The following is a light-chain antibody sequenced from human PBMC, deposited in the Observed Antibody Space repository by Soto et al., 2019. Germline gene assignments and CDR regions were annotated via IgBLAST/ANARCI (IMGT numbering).Light chain of an antibody. CDR3: ATWDGSLPGEV. CDR1: SSDVGSYYF. Sequence: QSALTQPRSVSGSPGQSVTISCTGTSSDVGSYYFVSWYQQLPGTAPKLLIYDNNKRPSGIPDRFSGSKSGTSGTLEITGLQTGDEADYYCATWDGSLPGEVFGGGTKVTVL. CDR2: DNN. J-gene: IGLJ2*01. V-gene: IGLV1-51*01.